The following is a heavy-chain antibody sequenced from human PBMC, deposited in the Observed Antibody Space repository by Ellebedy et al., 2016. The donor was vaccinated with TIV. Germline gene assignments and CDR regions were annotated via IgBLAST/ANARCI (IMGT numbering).Heavy chain of an antibody. CDR2: ISPAVTYV. J-gene: IGHJ3*02. CDR3: ASGAYDI. CDR1: GFTFSSYA. V-gene: IGHV3-74*01. Sequence: GESLKISCAASGFTFSSYAMFLVRQGPGKGLVWVSRISPAVTYVNDADSVKGRFTISRDNAKISLYLQMNSLTAEDTAVYYCASGAYDIWGQGTKVTVSS.